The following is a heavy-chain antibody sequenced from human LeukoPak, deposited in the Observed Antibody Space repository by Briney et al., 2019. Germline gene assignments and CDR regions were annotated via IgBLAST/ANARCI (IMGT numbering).Heavy chain of an antibody. V-gene: IGHV1-69*04. CDR2: IIPIFGIA. D-gene: IGHD3-22*01. CDR1: GGTFSSYA. CDR3: ARDEYYYDSSGYYFDY. J-gene: IGHJ4*02. Sequence: GASVKVSCKASGGTFSSYAISWVRQAPGQGLEWMGRIIPIFGIANYAQKFQGRVTITADKSTSTAYMELSSLRSEDTAVYYCARDEYYYDSSGYYFDYWGQGTPVTVSS.